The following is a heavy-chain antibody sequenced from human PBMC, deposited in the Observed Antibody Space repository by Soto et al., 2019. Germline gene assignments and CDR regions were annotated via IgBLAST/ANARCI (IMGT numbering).Heavy chain of an antibody. V-gene: IGHV3-23*01. D-gene: IGHD3-3*01. CDR3: AKDWTGFGYYYYGMDV. J-gene: IGHJ6*02. CDR2: ISGSGGST. Sequence: TGGSLRLSCAASGFTFSSYARSWFRKAQGKGLEWASAISGSGGSTYYADSVKGRFTISRDNSKNTLYLQMNSLRAEDTAVYYCAKDWTGFGYYYYGMDVWGQGTTVTVSS. CDR1: GFTFSSYA.